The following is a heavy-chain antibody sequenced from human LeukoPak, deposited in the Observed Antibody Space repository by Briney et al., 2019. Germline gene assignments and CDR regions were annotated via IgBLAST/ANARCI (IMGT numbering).Heavy chain of an antibody. D-gene: IGHD2-2*01. CDR2: IYYSGSS. Sequence: PSETLSLTCTVSGGSISSYYWSWIRQPPGKGLEWIGYIYYSGSSNYNPSLKSRVTMSVDTSKKQFSLKVSSVTAADTAVYYCVREGSTSQVAYFDYWGQGTLVTVSS. V-gene: IGHV4-59*12. J-gene: IGHJ4*02. CDR3: VREGSTSQVAYFDY. CDR1: GGSISSYY.